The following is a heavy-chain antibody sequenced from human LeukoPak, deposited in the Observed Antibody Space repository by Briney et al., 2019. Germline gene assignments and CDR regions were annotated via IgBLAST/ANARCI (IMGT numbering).Heavy chain of an antibody. D-gene: IGHD3-10*01. Sequence: GASLQISCKGSGSRFTSYWISGGRQLPGKGLEWMGRIDPSDSYTNYSPSFQGHVTISADKSISTAYLQWSSLKASDTAMYYCARAAYGSAYGMDVWGKGTTVTVSS. J-gene: IGHJ6*04. CDR3: ARAAYGSAYGMDV. CDR1: GSRFTSYW. CDR2: IDPSDSYT. V-gene: IGHV5-10-1*01.